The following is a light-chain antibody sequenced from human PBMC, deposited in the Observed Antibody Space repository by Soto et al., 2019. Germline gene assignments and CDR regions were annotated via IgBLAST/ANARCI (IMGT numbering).Light chain of an antibody. CDR3: QQYNGYSRT. CDR2: DVS. V-gene: IGKV1-5*01. J-gene: IGKJ1*01. Sequence: DIQMTQSPSTLPASVGDRVTITCRASQSIGDSLAWYQQKPGKAPYLLISDVSSLERGVPSRFSGSGSGTEFTLTISSMQPDDFATFYCQQYNGYSRTFGQGTKVDI. CDR1: QSIGDS.